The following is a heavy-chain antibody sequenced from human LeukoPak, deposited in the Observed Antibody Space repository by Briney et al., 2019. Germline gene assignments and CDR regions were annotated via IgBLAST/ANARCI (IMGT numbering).Heavy chain of an antibody. CDR1: GFTFSSYA. D-gene: IGHD2-2*03. CDR3: AKVPWIDYYYGMDV. V-gene: IGHV3-23*01. Sequence: GGSLRLSCAASGFTFSSYAMNWVRQAPGKGLEWVSVISGSGGSTYYADSVKGRFTISRDNSKNTLYLQMNSLRAEDTAVYYCAKVPWIDYYYGMDVWGQGTTVTVAS. CDR2: ISGSGGST. J-gene: IGHJ6*02.